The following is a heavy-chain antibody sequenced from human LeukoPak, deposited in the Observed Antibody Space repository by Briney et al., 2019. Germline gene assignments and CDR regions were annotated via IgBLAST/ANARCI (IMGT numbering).Heavy chain of an antibody. CDR1: GGTFSSYA. CDR2: IIPIFGTA. CDR3: ARDRGVTAAYYYYYMDV. J-gene: IGHJ6*03. D-gene: IGHD3-10*01. V-gene: IGHV1-69*13. Sequence: ASVKVSCKATGGTFSSYAISWVRQAPGQGLEWMGGIIPIFGTANYAQKFQGRVTITADESTSTAYMELSSLRSEDTAVYYCARDRGVTAAYYYYYMDVWGKGTTVTVSS.